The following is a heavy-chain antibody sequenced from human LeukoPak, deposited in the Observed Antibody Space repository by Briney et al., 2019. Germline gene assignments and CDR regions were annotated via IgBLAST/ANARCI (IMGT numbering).Heavy chain of an antibody. Sequence: GGSLRLSCAASGFTFRSYAMNWVRQAPGKGLEWVSSISGSSTDIYYVDSVKGRFTISRDNAKNSLYLQMNSLRAEDTAVYYCARAFTYYYDSSGYHFDYWGQGTLVTVSS. CDR3: ARAFTYYYDSSGYHFDY. V-gene: IGHV3-21*01. CDR2: ISGSSTDI. D-gene: IGHD3-22*01. J-gene: IGHJ4*02. CDR1: GFTFRSYA.